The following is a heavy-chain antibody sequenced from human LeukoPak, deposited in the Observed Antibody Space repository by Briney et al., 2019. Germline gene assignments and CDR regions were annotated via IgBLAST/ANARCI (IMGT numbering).Heavy chain of an antibody. CDR2: IRYDGSNK. D-gene: IGHD2-21*01. CDR1: GFTFSSYG. CDR3: AKDPLAYCGGDCYSYYYYYMDV. V-gene: IGHV3-30*02. J-gene: IGHJ6*03. Sequence: GGSLRLSCAASGFTFSSYGMHWVRQAPGKGLEWVAFIRYDGSNKYYADSVKGRFTISRDNSKNTLYLQMNSLRAEDTAVYYCAKDPLAYCGGDCYSYYYYYMDVWGKGTTVTVSS.